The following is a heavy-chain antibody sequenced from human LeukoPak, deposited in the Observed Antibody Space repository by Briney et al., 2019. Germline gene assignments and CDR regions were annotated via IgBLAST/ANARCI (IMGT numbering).Heavy chain of an antibody. V-gene: IGHV3-30*02. Sequence: GGSLRLSCAASGFIFNRYGMHWVRQAPGKGLEWVAYIGHDGSNKYYADSVKGRFTISRDSSENTLYLQMNSLRAEDTAVYYCARDVRIVYYDRSPDYWGQGTLVTVSS. CDR1: GFIFNRYG. D-gene: IGHD3-22*01. J-gene: IGHJ4*02. CDR2: IGHDGSNK. CDR3: ARDVRIVYYDRSPDY.